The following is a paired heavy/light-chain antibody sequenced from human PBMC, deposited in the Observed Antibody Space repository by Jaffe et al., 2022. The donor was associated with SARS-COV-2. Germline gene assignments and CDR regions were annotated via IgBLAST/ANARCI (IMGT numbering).Heavy chain of an antibody. Sequence: EVQLVESGGGLVKPGGSLRLSCAASGFTFTSYSLTWVRQAPGKGLEWLSCISSSPSYIYYADSVKGRFTISRDNAKNTLYLQINSLRAEDTAVYYCARDGGNSNVYPYYHGMDVWGHGTTVTVSS. CDR2: ISSSPSYI. CDR1: GFTFTSYS. CDR3: ARDGGNSNVYPYYHGMDV. V-gene: IGHV3-21*01. D-gene: IGHD5-18*01. J-gene: IGHJ6*02.
Light chain of an antibody. CDR2: AAS. CDR3: QQYGISPRT. Sequence: EIVLTQSPGTLSLSPGERATLSCRASQSVSSTYLAWYQQKPGQAPRLLIYAASTRATGIPDRFSGSGSGTDFTLTISRLEPEDFAIYYCQQYGISPRTFGPGTKVEV. J-gene: IGKJ1*01. CDR1: QSVSSTY. V-gene: IGKV3-20*01.